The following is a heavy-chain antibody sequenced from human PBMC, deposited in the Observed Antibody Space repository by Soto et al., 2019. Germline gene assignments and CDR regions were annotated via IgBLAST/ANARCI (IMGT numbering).Heavy chain of an antibody. Sequence: XGSLRLACAACGLGFSSYGMYWVRKAPGKGLEWVSGIGGGSAGTHYADSLQGRFTISRDDAKNILYLQMDSLKAEDTAVYHCAAHGVPVARTRYFDPCGQGTPVTVTS. D-gene: IGHD6-19*01. J-gene: IGHJ5*02. CDR2: IGGGSAGT. CDR1: GLGFSSYG. V-gene: IGHV3-23*01. CDR3: AAHGVPVARTRYFDP.